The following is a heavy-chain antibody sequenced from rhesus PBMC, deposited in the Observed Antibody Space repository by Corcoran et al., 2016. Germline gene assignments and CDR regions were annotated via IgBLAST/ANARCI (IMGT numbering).Heavy chain of an antibody. D-gene: IGHD6-31*01. V-gene: IGHV4-127*01. J-gene: IGHJ2*01. Sequence: QVQLQESGPGLVKPSETLSLTCAVSGYSISSGYGWSWIRQPPGKGLVWIGYFGGSSGSTNYHPSLKSRVTISKDTSKDQVSLKLSSVTAADTAVYYCARARRGSGWYFDLWGPGTPITISS. CDR3: ARARRGSGWYFDL. CDR1: GYSISSGYG. CDR2: FGGSSGST.